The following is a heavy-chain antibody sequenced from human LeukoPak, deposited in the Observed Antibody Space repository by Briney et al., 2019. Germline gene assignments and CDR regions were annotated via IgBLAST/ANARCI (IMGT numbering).Heavy chain of an antibody. D-gene: IGHD5-18*01. CDR1: GGTFSSYA. CDR2: IIPIFGTA. J-gene: IGHJ3*02. Sequence: SVKVSCKASGGTFSSYAISWVRQAPGQGLEWMGGIIPIFGTANYAQKFQGRVTITADKSTSTAYMELSSLRSEDTAVYYCARDPSYDPRAFDIWGQGTMVTVSS. V-gene: IGHV1-69*06. CDR3: ARDPSYDPRAFDI.